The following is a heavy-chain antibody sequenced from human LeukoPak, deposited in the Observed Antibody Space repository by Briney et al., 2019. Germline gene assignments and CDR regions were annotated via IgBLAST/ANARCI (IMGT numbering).Heavy chain of an antibody. CDR3: ASDNHDFWSGYWLNWFAP. CDR2: IKQDGSEK. Sequence: SGGSLRLSCAASGFTFSSYWMSWVRQAPGKGLEWVANIKQDGSEKYYVDSVKGRFTISRDNAKNSLYLQMNSLRPEDTAVYYCASDNHDFWSGYWLNWFAPWGQGTLVTVSS. V-gene: IGHV3-7*03. D-gene: IGHD3-3*01. J-gene: IGHJ5*02. CDR1: GFTFSSYW.